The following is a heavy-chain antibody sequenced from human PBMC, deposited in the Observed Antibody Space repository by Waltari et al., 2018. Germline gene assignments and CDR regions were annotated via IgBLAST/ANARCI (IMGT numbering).Heavy chain of an antibody. J-gene: IGHJ4*02. CDR2: ISGSGGST. Sequence: EVQLLESGGGLVQPGGSLRLSCAASGFTFSSYAMSWVRQAPGKGLEWVSAISGSGGSTYYAESVKGRFTISRDNSKNTLYLQMNSLRAEDTAVYYCAKAARLGYCSGGSCNDYWGQGTLVTVSS. D-gene: IGHD2-15*01. CDR3: AKAARLGYCSGGSCNDY. CDR1: GFTFSSYA. V-gene: IGHV3-23*01.